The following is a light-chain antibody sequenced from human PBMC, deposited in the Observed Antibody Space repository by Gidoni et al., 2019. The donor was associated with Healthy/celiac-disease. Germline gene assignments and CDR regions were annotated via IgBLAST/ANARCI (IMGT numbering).Light chain of an antibody. CDR2: EVS. CDR1: SSDVGGYNY. V-gene: IGLV2-8*01. J-gene: IGLJ1*01. Sequence: QSALTQPPSASGSPGQSVTISCPGTSSDVGGYNYVSWYQQHPGKAPKLMIYEVSKRPSGVPDRFSGSKSGNTASLTVSGLQAEDEADYYCSSYAGSNNFRYVFGTGTKVTVL. CDR3: SSYAGSNNFRYV.